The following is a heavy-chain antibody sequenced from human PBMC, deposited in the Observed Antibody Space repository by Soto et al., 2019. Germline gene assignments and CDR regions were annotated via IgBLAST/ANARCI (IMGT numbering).Heavy chain of an antibody. D-gene: IGHD2-15*01. CDR2: INHSGST. J-gene: IGHJ4*02. CDR3: ARGTLGAATIFFDY. CDR1: GGSFRGYY. Sequence: SETLSLTCAVYGGSFRGYYSSWIRQPPGKGLEWIGEINHSGSTNYNPSLKSRVTISVDTSKNQFSLKLSSVTAADTAVYYCARGTLGAATIFFDYWGQGTLVTVSS. V-gene: IGHV4-34*01.